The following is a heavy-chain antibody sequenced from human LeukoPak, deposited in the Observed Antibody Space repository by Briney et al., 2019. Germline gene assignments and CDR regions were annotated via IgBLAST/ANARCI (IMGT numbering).Heavy chain of an antibody. D-gene: IGHD2-8*01. Sequence: GGSLRLSCAASEFTFSSYAMHWVRQAPGKGLEWVAVILYDGSNKKYADSVKGRFAISRDNSKNSLYLQMNSLRAEDTAVYYCARALIGYYFDYWGQGTLVTVSS. CDR1: EFTFSSYA. J-gene: IGHJ4*02. CDR2: ILYDGSNK. V-gene: IGHV3-30*03. CDR3: ARALIGYYFDY.